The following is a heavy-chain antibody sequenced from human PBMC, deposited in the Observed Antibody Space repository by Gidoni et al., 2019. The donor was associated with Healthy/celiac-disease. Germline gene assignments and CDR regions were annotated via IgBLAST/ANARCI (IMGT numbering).Heavy chain of an antibody. V-gene: IGHV4-4*07. CDR1: GGSISSYY. J-gene: IGHJ5*02. CDR2: IYTSGIT. CDR3: ARANYDSSGSYSSWIDP. D-gene: IGHD3-22*01. Sequence: QVQLQESGPGLVKPSETLSLTCTVSGGSISSYYWSWIRQPAGKGLEWIGRIYTSGITNYNPSLKSRVTMSVDTSKNQFSLKLSSVTAADTAVYYCARANYDSSGSYSSWIDPWGQGTLVTVSS.